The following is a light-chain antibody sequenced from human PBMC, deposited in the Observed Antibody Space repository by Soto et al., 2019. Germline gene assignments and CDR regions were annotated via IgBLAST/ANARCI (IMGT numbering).Light chain of an antibody. J-gene: IGKJ5*01. CDR2: GAS. CDR1: QSVYSNY. CDR3: QQYGTSPPTT. Sequence: EIVLTQSPGTLSSSPGERATLSCRASQSVYSNYLAWYQQRPGQAPRLLISGASSRASGIPDRFSGSGSGTDFALTISRLEPGDFAVYYCQQYGTSPPTTFGQGTRLEIK. V-gene: IGKV3-20*01.